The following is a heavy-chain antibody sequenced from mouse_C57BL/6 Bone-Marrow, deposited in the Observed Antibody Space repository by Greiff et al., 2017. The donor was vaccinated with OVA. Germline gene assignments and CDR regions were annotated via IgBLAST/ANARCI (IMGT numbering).Heavy chain of an antibody. CDR3: ARDRKLAY. V-gene: IGHV5-4*01. CDR1: GFTFSSYA. CDR2: ISDGGSYT. Sequence: EVQLQESGGGLVKPGGSLKLSCAASGFTFSSYAMSWVRQTPEQRLEWVATISDGGSYTYYPDNVKGRFTISRDNAKNNLYLQMSQLKSEDTAMYYCARDRKLAYWGQGTLVTVSA. J-gene: IGHJ3*01.